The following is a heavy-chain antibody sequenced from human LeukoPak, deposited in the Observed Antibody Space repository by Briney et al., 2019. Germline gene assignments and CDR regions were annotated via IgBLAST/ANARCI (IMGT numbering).Heavy chain of an antibody. D-gene: IGHD6-19*01. CDR2: IGSSGSTI. Sequence: GGSLRLSCAASGFSFSDHYMSWIRQAPGKGLEWVSYIGSSGSTIHYTDSVKGRFTISRDNAKNSLYLQMNNLKAEDTAVYYCAARQGYSSGWYGVDYWGQGTLVTVSS. CDR3: AARQGYSSGWYGVDY. J-gene: IGHJ4*02. CDR1: GFSFSDHY. V-gene: IGHV3-11*04.